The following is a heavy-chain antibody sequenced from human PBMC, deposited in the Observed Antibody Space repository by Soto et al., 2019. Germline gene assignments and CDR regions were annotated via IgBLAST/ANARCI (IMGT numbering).Heavy chain of an antibody. J-gene: IGHJ4*02. CDR1: GFTFGDYA. CDR2: IRSKAYGGTT. D-gene: IGHD3-22*01. V-gene: IGHV3-49*03. CDR3: TRYDSSGYYYTIFDY. Sequence: GGSLRLSCTASGFTFGDYAMSWFRQAPGKGLEWVGFIRSKAYGGTTEYAASVKGRFTISRDDSKSIAYLQMNSLKTEDTAVYYCTRYDSSGYYYTIFDYWGQGTLVTVSS.